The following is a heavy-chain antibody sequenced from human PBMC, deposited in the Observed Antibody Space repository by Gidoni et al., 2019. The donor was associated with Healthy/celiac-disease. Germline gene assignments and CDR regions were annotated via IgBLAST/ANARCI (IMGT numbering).Heavy chain of an antibody. CDR2: INAGNGNT. CDR3: ARERSYHYYDSSGYER. CDR1: GYTFTSYA. Sequence: QVQLVQSGAEVKKPGASVTVSCKASGYTFTSYAMHWVRQAPGQRLEWMGWINAGNGNTKYSQKFQGRVTITRDTSASTAYMELSSLRSEDTAVYYCARERSYHYYDSSGYERWGQGTLVTVSS. V-gene: IGHV1-3*01. J-gene: IGHJ4*02. D-gene: IGHD3-22*01.